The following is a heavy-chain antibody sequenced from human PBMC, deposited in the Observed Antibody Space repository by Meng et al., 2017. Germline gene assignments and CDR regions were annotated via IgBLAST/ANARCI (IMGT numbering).Heavy chain of an antibody. CDR3: ALRVSSSWQKGDY. CDR2: IIPIFGTA. Sequence: SVKVSCKASGGTFSSYAISWVRQAPGQGLEWMGGIIPIFGTANYAQKFQGRVTITTDESTSTAYMEPSSLRSEDTAVYYCALRVSSSWQKGDYWGQGTLVTVSS. V-gene: IGHV1-69*05. CDR1: GGTFSSYA. J-gene: IGHJ4*02. D-gene: IGHD6-13*01.